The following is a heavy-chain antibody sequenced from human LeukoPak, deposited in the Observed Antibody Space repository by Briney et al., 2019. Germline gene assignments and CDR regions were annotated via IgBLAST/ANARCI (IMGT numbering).Heavy chain of an antibody. J-gene: IGHJ4*02. Sequence: ASVKVSCKASGYTFTSYGISWVRQAPGQGLEWMGWISAYNGNTNYAQKLQGRVTMTTDTSTSTAYMELRSLRSDDTAVYYCARPAYYDSSGYFIGFYFDYWGQGTLVTVYS. CDR2: ISAYNGNT. D-gene: IGHD3-22*01. CDR1: GYTFTSYG. CDR3: ARPAYYDSSGYFIGFYFDY. V-gene: IGHV1-18*01.